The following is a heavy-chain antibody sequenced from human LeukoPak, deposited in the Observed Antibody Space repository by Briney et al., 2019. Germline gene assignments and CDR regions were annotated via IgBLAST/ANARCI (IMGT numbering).Heavy chain of an antibody. D-gene: IGHD3-16*01. CDR1: GFTFSSYA. CDR2: ISYDGSNK. Sequence: PGGSLRLSCVASGFTFSSYAVHWVRQAPGKGLEWVAVISYDGSNKYYADSVKGRFTISRDNSKNTLYLQMNSLRAEDTAVYYCAKWGGVYYFDYWGQGTLVTVSS. V-gene: IGHV3-30*04. CDR3: AKWGGVYYFDY. J-gene: IGHJ4*02.